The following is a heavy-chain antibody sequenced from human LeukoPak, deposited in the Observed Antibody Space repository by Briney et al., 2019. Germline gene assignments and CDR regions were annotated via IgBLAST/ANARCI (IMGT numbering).Heavy chain of an antibody. Sequence: SVKVSCKASGFTFTSSAVQWVRQARGQRLEWIGWIVVGSGSTNYAQKFQGRVNMTRDTSTSTVYMEVSSLRSEDTAMYFCARESFDGMDVWGQGTTVTVSS. V-gene: IGHV1-58*01. J-gene: IGHJ6*02. CDR1: GFTFTSSA. CDR3: ARESFDGMDV. CDR2: IVVGSGST. D-gene: IGHD3-10*01.